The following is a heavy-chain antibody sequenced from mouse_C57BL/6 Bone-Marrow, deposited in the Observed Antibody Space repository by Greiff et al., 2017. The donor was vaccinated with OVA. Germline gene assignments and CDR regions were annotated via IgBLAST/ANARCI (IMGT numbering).Heavy chain of an antibody. V-gene: IGHV1-87*01. CDR3: SEDSAVYYCAYYGSYYAMDY. Sequence: LQESGPELARPWASVKISCPAFYTFSRRVHFAIRDTNYWMQWVKQRPGQGLEWIGAISPGNGGTSYNQKFKGKATLTADKSPSIAYMQLSSVTSEDSAVYYCAYYGSYYAMDYWGQGTSVTVSS. CDR1: YTFSRRVH. J-gene: IGHJ4*01. CDR2: GQGLEWIG. D-gene: IGHD2-2*01.